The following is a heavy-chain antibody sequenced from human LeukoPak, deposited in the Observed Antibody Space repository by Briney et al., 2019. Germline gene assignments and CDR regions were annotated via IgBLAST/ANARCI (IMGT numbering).Heavy chain of an antibody. CDR2: IPYDGSNK. V-gene: IGHV3-30*04. D-gene: IGHD4-23*01. J-gene: IGHJ4*02. Sequence: GRSLRLSCAASGFTFSTYAMHWVRQAPGKGLEWVAVIPYDGSNKYYTDSVKGRFTISRENSKNRLYLQMNSLRAEDTAVYYCARAEGYGGELDSWGQGTLVTVSS. CDR1: GFTFSTYA. CDR3: ARAEGYGGELDS.